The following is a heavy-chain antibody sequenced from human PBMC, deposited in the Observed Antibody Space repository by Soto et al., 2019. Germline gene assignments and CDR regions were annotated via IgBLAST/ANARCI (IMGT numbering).Heavy chain of an antibody. J-gene: IGHJ4*02. D-gene: IGHD6-19*01. V-gene: IGHV2-5*02. Sequence: QITLKESGPTLVKPTQTLTLTCTFSGFSLSTSGVGVGWIRQPPGKALEWLALIYWDDDKRYSPSLKGRLTITHDTSNTQVVLTMTNMDPVDTATYYCAPEVAGAFDYWGQGTLVTVSS. CDR2: IYWDDDK. CDR1: GFSLSTSGVG. CDR3: APEVAGAFDY.